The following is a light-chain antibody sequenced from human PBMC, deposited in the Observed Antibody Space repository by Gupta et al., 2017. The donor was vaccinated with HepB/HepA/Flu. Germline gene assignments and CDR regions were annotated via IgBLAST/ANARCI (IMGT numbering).Light chain of an antibody. V-gene: IGKV3-20*01. Sequence: EIVLTQSPGTLSVSPGERATLSCRASESMSRNNLAWYQKKPSQAPRRLIYGTSTRATGIQDMFSGSACGTDFTLTISRREPEDCAVYFWQQEGSLSPVLTFGAGTKVEIK. CDR2: GTS. CDR3: QQEGSLSPVLT. J-gene: IGKJ4*01. CDR1: ESMSRNN.